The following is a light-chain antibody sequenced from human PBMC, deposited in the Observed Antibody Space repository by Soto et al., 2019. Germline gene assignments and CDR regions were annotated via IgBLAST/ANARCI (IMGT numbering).Light chain of an antibody. J-gene: IGKJ3*01. Sequence: IQLTQSPSSLSASVGDRVTITCRASQGISSYLAWYQQKPGKAPKLLIYAASTLQSGVPSRFSGSGSGTDFTLTIISLQSEIYATDYCQQLNSYPRGFTFGPGTKVDIK. CDR1: QGISSY. CDR3: QQLNSYPRGFT. CDR2: AAS. V-gene: IGKV1-9*01.